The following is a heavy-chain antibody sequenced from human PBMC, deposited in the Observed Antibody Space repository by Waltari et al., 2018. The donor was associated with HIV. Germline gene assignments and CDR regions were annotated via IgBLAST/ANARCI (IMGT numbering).Heavy chain of an antibody. Sequence: QVQLVQSGAEVKKPGSSVKVSCKAAGGPFSSYVISWVRHAPGQGLEWMGGIIPIFGTANYAQKFQVRVTITADESTSTAYMELTSLRSEDTAVYYCARGVVPATTDVWGQGTTVTVSS. CDR3: ARGVVPATTDV. D-gene: IGHD2-2*01. CDR2: IIPIFGTA. CDR1: GGPFSSYV. V-gene: IGHV1-69*01. J-gene: IGHJ6*02.